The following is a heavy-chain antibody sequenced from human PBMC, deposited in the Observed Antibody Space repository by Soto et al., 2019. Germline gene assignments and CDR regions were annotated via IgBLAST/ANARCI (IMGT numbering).Heavy chain of an antibody. CDR3: ASPSSNYYSYYLDYYYYYMDV. V-gene: IGHV1-69*02. CDR1: GGTFSSYT. D-gene: IGHD4-4*01. J-gene: IGHJ6*03. Sequence: QVQLVQSGAEVKKPGSSVKVSCKASGGTFSSYTISWVRQAPGQGLEWMGRIIPILGIANYAQKFQGRVTITADKSTSTAYMKLRSLRSDDTAVYYCASPSSNYYSYYLDYYYYYMDVWGKGTTVTVSS. CDR2: IIPILGIA.